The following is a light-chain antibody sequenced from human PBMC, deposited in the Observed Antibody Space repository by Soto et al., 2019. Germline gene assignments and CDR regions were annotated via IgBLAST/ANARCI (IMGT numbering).Light chain of an antibody. Sequence: QSVLTQPASVSGSPGESITISCTGTSSDVAVYNYVSWYQHHPGKAPKLVIFEVSNRPSGVSNRFSGSKSANTASLTISGLQAEDEADYYCSSYRGSRALVFATGTKVTVL. V-gene: IGLV2-14*01. CDR3: SSYRGSRALV. CDR1: SSDVAVYNY. CDR2: EVS. J-gene: IGLJ1*01.